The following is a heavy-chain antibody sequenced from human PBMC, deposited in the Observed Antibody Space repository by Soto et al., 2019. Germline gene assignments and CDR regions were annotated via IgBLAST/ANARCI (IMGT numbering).Heavy chain of an antibody. CDR2: IIPILDVA. Sequence: SVKVSCKASGGTFSSYTISWVRQAPGQGPEWMGTIIPILDVAKNAQKFQGRVTISADKSASTVYMELRSLRSDDTAVYYCAQLWFGELWHGMDVWG. V-gene: IGHV1-69*02. J-gene: IGHJ6*02. D-gene: IGHD3-10*01. CDR1: GGTFSSYT. CDR3: AQLWFGELWHGMDV.